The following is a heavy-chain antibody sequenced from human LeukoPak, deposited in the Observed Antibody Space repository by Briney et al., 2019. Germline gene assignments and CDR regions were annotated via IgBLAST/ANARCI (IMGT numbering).Heavy chain of an antibody. V-gene: IGHV3-23*01. CDR3: ATTGDPNGWLWFGELLQEAYYFDY. CDR2: ISGSGGST. J-gene: IGHJ4*02. CDR1: GFTFSSYG. Sequence: PGGSLRLSCAGSGFTFSSYGMSWVRQAPGKGLEWVSAISGSGGSTYYADSVKGRFTISRDNSKNTLYLQMNSLRAEDTAVYYCATTGDPNGWLWFGELLQEAYYFDYWGQGSLVTVSS. D-gene: IGHD3-10*01.